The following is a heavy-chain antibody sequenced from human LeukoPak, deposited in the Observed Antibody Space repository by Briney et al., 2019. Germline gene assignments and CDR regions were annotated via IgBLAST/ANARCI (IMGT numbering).Heavy chain of an antibody. CDR3: ARGGGSSTGIRYGMDV. CDR2: IGSAGDT. Sequence: GGSLRLSCVASGFTFRSYDMHWVRQATGKGLEWVLAIGSAGDTYYPDSVKGRFTISSENARHSLLLQLTGLRAGDTAVYYCARGGGSSTGIRYGMDVRGPGTTVIVSS. V-gene: IGHV3-13*04. CDR1: GFTFRSYD. J-gene: IGHJ6*02. D-gene: IGHD6-13*01.